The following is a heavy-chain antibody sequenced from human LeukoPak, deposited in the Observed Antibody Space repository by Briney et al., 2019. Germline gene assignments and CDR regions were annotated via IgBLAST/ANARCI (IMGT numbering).Heavy chain of an antibody. Sequence: PSETLSLTCIVSGGSINSYYWNWIRQPPGKGLEWIGYVFYSGNTNYNPSLKSRVTISVDASKSQLSLKLSSVTAADTAVYYCARARDDYINNWFGPWGQGTLVTVSS. D-gene: IGHD5-24*01. V-gene: IGHV4-59*01. J-gene: IGHJ5*02. CDR2: VFYSGNT. CDR3: ARARDDYINNWFGP. CDR1: GGSINSYY.